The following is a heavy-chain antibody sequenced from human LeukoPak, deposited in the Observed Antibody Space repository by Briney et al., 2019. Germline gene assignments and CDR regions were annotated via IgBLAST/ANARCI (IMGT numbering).Heavy chain of an antibody. V-gene: IGHV3-33*01. Sequence: PGRSLRLSCAASGFIFSSYAMHWVRQAPGKGPEWVAIIWYDGSNKYYAESVEGRFTISRDNSKNTLYLQMNSLRAEDTAVYYCARTTYYYDSNGQRGDGAFDIWGQGTMVTVSS. CDR2: IWYDGSNK. CDR3: ARTTYYYDSNGQRGDGAFDI. D-gene: IGHD3-22*01. J-gene: IGHJ3*02. CDR1: GFIFSSYA.